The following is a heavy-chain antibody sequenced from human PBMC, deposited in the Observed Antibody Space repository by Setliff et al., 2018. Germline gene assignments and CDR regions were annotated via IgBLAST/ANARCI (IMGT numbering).Heavy chain of an antibody. CDR3: ARASGGNSVEDGFDI. CDR1: AYTFTDYG. V-gene: IGHV1-18*01. Sequence: ASVKVSCKASAYTFTDYGIYWVRQAPGQGLEWMGWISAYNGRTNYAEKFHARVTMTTDTATSTAYMELRSLKSDDTAVYYCARASGGNSVEDGFDIWGQGTMVTVSS. J-gene: IGHJ3*02. CDR2: ISAYNGRT. D-gene: IGHD1-26*01.